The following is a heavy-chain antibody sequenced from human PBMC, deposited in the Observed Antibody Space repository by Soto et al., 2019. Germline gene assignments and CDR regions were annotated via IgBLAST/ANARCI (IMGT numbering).Heavy chain of an antibody. Sequence: SETLSLTCTVSGGSISSYYWSWIRQPPGKGLEWIGYIYYSGSTNYNPSLKSRVTISVDRSKNQFSLKLRSVTAADTAVYYCAGGVGGLTAHNWSAPGGQGPLVPVS. J-gene: IGHJ5*02. V-gene: IGHV4-59*12. D-gene: IGHD3-16*01. CDR3: AGGVGGLTAHNWSAP. CDR1: GGSISSYY. CDR2: IYYSGST.